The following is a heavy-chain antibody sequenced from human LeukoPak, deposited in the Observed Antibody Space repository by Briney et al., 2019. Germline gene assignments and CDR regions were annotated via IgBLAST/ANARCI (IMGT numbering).Heavy chain of an antibody. Sequence: PGGSLRLSCAASGFTFSCYAMHWVRQAPGKGLEWVSAISGSGGSTYYADSVKGRFTISRDNSKNTLYLQMNSLRAEDTAVYYCAKDTLPDDFWSGYYSGFDYWGQGTLVTVSS. CDR3: AKDTLPDDFWSGYYSGFDY. V-gene: IGHV3-23*01. CDR2: ISGSGGST. CDR1: GFTFSCYA. J-gene: IGHJ4*02. D-gene: IGHD3-3*01.